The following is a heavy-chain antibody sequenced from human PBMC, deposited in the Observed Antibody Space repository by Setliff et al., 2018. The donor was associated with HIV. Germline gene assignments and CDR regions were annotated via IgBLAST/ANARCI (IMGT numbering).Heavy chain of an antibody. V-gene: IGHV3-23*01. J-gene: IGHJ6*03. CDR1: GFTFPNYI. CDR2: IIGSGADT. D-gene: IGHD1-1*01. Sequence: GGSLRLSCAASGFTFPNYIMDWVRLAPGRGLEWVPTIIGSGADTYYPDSVKGRFTISRDNSKYTLSLQMNSLRVEDTAIYFCARRDSDNGNDYYFVGVWGKGTTVTVSS. CDR3: ARRDSDNGNDYYFVGV.